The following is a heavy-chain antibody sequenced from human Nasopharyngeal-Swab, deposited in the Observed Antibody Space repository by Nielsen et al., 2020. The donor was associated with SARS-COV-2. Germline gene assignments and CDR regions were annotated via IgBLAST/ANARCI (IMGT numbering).Heavy chain of an antibody. CDR3: ATLGGYSGYDSEYGMDV. D-gene: IGHD5-12*01. CDR1: GFTFDDYA. Sequence: SLKISCAAYGFTFDDYAMHRVRQAPGKGVEWVSGISGNSGSIGYADSVKGRFTISRDNAKNSLYLQMNSLRAEDTALYYCATLGGYSGYDSEYGMDVWGQGTTVTVSS. V-gene: IGHV3-9*01. J-gene: IGHJ6*02. CDR2: ISGNSGSI.